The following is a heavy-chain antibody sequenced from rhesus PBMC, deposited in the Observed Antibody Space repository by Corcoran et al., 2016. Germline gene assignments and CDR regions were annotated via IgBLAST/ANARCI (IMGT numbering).Heavy chain of an antibody. CDR1: GFTFSSYG. Sequence: EVQLVESGGGLVKTGGSLRLYCADSGFTFSSYGLHWVRQAQGTGVGGVAVIWYDGSKKYYADSVKDRFTISRDKSKNMLYLQMNNLKLSDTAVYYCARGPSRGARMITGYQDYWGQGVLVTVSS. J-gene: IGHJ4*01. CDR3: ARGPSRGARMITGYQDY. D-gene: IGHD3-9*01. V-gene: IGHV3-54*02. CDR2: IWYDGSKK.